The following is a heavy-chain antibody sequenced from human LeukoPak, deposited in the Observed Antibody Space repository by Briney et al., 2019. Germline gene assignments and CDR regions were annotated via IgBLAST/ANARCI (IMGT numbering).Heavy chain of an antibody. CDR3: AKDFRGPAAFLG. Sequence: PVGSLRISSAAFGFTFSRYGIHWVRQAPGKGQEWVAFIRYDGSNKYYADSVKGRFTISRDNSKNTLYLQMNSLRAEDTAVYYCAKDFRGPAAFLGWGQGTLGTVST. J-gene: IGHJ4*02. V-gene: IGHV3-30*02. CDR2: IRYDGSNK. CDR1: GFTFSRYG. D-gene: IGHD2-2*01.